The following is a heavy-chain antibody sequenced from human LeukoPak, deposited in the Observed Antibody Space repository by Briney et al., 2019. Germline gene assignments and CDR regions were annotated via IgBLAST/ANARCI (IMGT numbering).Heavy chain of an antibody. CDR2: INTNTGNP. V-gene: IGHV7-4-1*02. J-gene: IGHJ4*02. D-gene: IGHD5-24*01. CDR3: ARDQDGYPIK. Sequence: ASVKVSCKASGYTITSYAMNWVRQAPGQGLEWVGWINTNTGNPTYAQGFTGRFVFSLDTSVSTAYLQIRSLKAEDTAVYYCARDQDGYPIKWGQGTLVTVSS. CDR1: GYTITSYA.